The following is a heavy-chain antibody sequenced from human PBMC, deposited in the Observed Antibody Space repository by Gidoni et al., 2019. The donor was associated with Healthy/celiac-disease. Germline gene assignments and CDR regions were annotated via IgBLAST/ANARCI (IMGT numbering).Heavy chain of an antibody. CDR2: IRSKANSYAT. CDR1: GFTFSGSP. Sequence: EVQLVESGGGLVKTGGSLKLSCAASGFTFSGSPMHWVRQAAGKGLAWVGRIRSKANSYATAYAASVKGRFTISRDDSKNTAYLQMNSLKTEDTAVYYCTSAYYDFWSGSGAFDIWGQGTMVTVSS. D-gene: IGHD3-3*01. CDR3: TSAYYDFWSGSGAFDI. V-gene: IGHV3-73*01. J-gene: IGHJ3*02.